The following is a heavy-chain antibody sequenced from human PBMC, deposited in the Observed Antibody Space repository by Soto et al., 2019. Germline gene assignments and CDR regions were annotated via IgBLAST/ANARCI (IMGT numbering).Heavy chain of an antibody. CDR2: ISGSGGST. V-gene: IGHV3-23*01. Sequence: EVQLLESGGGLVQPGGSLRLSCAASGFTFSSYAMSWVRQAPGKGLEWVSAISGSGGSTYYADSVKGRFTSSRDNSKNTLYLQMNRLRAEDTAVYYCAKIDGYYYDSSGSFDYWGQGTLVTVSS. CDR3: AKIDGYYYDSSGSFDY. J-gene: IGHJ4*02. D-gene: IGHD3-22*01. CDR1: GFTFSSYA.